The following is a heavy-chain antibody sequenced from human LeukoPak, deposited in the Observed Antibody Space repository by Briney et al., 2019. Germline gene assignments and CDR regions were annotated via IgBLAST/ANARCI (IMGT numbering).Heavy chain of an antibody. CDR3: ASSGSHQNPLRWVDP. CDR2: IIPILGIA. J-gene: IGHJ5*02. V-gene: IGHV1-69*02. CDR1: GGTFSSYT. D-gene: IGHD1-26*01. Sequence: GASVKVSCKASGGTFSSYTISWVRQAPGQGLEWMGRIIPILGIANYAQKFQGRVTITADKSTSTAYMELSSLRSEDTAVYYCASSGSHQNPLRWVDPWGQGTLVTVSS.